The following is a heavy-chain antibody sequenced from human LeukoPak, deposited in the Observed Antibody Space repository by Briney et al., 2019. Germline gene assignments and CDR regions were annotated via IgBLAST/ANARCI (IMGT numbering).Heavy chain of an antibody. Sequence: PSETLSLTCAVSGDSISNSNWWTWIRQPPGKGLEWIGEVYPTGSTNYSPSLKGRVTISVDKSKNQFSLTLTSVTAAVTAVYFCGTTEHDSGDYWGQGTLVTVSS. J-gene: IGHJ4*02. CDR1: GDSISNSNW. CDR3: GTTEHDSGDY. V-gene: IGHV4-4*02. CDR2: VYPTGST. D-gene: IGHD6-25*01.